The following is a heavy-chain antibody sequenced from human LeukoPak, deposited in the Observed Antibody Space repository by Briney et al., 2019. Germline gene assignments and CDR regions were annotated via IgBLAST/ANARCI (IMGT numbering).Heavy chain of an antibody. J-gene: IGHJ4*02. D-gene: IGHD6-6*01. V-gene: IGHV3-7*01. CDR2: IKQDGSEK. CDR1: GFTFSSYW. CDR3: ARHRTALAARPAFDY. Sequence: GGSLRLSCAASGFTFSSYWMSWVRQAPGKGLEWVANIKQDGSEKYYVDSVKGRFTISRDNAKNSLYLQMNSLRAEDTAVYYCARHRTALAARPAFDYWGQGTLVTVSS.